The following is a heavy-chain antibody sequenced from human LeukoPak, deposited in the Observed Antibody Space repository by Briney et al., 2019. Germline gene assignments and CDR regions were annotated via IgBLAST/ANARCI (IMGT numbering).Heavy chain of an antibody. CDR3: ARGADYSNQPWFDY. CDR1: GGSFSGYY. D-gene: IGHD4-11*01. J-gene: IGHJ4*02. CDR2: INHSGSI. V-gene: IGHV4-34*01. Sequence: SETLSLTCAVYGGSFSGYYWSWIRQPPGKGLEWIGEINHSGSINYNPSLKSRVTISVDTSKNQFSLKLSSVTGAGTAVYYCARGADYSNQPWFDYWGQGTLVTVSS.